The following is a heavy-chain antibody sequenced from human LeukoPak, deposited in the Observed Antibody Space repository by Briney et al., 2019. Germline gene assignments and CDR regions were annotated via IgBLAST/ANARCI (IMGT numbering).Heavy chain of an antibody. J-gene: IGHJ3*02. Sequence: GGSLRLSCAASGFTFSGSDIHWVRQASGKGLEWVGHIRSKTNNYATADAASVKGRFTFSRDDSKNTAYIQMNSLKTEDTTVYYCTRHNYDRSGYGAFDIWGQGTMVTVSS. CDR3: TRHNYDRSGYGAFDI. V-gene: IGHV3-73*01. CDR1: GFTFSGSD. D-gene: IGHD3-22*01. CDR2: IRSKTNNYAT.